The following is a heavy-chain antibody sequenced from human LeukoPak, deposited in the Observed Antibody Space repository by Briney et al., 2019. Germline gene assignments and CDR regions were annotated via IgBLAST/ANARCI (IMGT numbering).Heavy chain of an antibody. V-gene: IGHV4-59*12. J-gene: IGHJ5*02. CDR2: IYYSGST. D-gene: IGHD3-10*01. CDR1: GGSISSYY. Sequence: SETLSLTCTVSGGSISSYYWSWIRQPPGKGLEWNAYIYYSGSTNYNPSLKSRVTISVDTSKNQFSLKLSSVTAADTAVYYCAREGLSMVRGVLPKEAWGWFDPWGQGTLVTVSS. CDR3: AREGLSMVRGVLPKEAWGWFDP.